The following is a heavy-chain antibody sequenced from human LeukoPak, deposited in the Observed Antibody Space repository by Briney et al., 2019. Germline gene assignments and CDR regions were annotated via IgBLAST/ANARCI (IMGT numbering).Heavy chain of an antibody. CDR3: ARGHGGTAYYFDY. Sequence: SGGSLRLSCAASGFTVSSNYMNWVRQAPGKGLEWVSVIYSSGTTYYADSVKGRFTISRDNSKDTLYLQMNGLRAEDTAIYYCARGHGGTAYYFDYWGQGTLVTVSS. V-gene: IGHV3-53*05. J-gene: IGHJ4*02. CDR1: GFTVSSNY. CDR2: IYSSGTT. D-gene: IGHD3-16*01.